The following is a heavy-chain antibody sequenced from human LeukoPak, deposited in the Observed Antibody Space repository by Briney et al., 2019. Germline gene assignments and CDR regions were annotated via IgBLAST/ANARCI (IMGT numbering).Heavy chain of an antibody. D-gene: IGHD3-10*01. V-gene: IGHV4-59*08. CDR1: GVSISGYY. CDR3: ARYGSGTYPRFDY. Sequence: SETLSLTCTVSGVSISGYYWSWIRQPPGKGLEWIGYIYYSGSTNYNPSLQSRVTISVDTSKNQFSLNLSSVTAADTAVYYCARYGSGTYPRFDYWGRGTLVTVSS. J-gene: IGHJ4*02. CDR2: IYYSGST.